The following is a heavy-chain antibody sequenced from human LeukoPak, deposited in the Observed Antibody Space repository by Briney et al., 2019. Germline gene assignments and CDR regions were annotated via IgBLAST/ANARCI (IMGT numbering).Heavy chain of an antibody. CDR1: GGSISSYY. CDR3: AREGATPASYYYSMGV. V-gene: IGHV4-4*07. CDR2: IYASGVT. J-gene: IGHJ6*02. Sequence: PSETLSLTCTVSGGSISSYYWSWVRQPAGKGLEWIGHIYASGVTKSNPSLKSRVTMSIDTSTNQFSLKVSSVTAADSAVYYCAREGATPASYYYSMGVWGLGTTVTVSS. D-gene: IGHD4/OR15-4a*01.